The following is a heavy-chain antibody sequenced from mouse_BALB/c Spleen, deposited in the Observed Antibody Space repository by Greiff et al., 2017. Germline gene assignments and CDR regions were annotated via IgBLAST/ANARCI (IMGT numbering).Heavy chain of an antibody. CDR1: GFNINDTY. CDR2: IDPANGNT. V-gene: IGHV14-3*02. J-gene: IGHJ3*01. Sequence: VHVKQSGAELVKPGASVKLSCTASGFNINDTYMHWVKQRPEQGLEWIGRIDPANGNTKYDPKFQGKATITADTSSNTAYLQLSSLTSEDTAVYYCASPLYDYDWFAYWGQGTLVTVSA. CDR3: ASPLYDYDWFAY. D-gene: IGHD2-4*01.